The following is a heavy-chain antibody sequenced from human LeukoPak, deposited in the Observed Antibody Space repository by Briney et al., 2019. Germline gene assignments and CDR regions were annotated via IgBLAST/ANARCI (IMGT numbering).Heavy chain of an antibody. CDR1: VYTFTSYY. CDR2: INPSGGST. J-gene: IGHJ5*02. Sequence: ASVKVSCKASVYTFTSYYMHWVRQAPGQGLEWMGIINPSGGSTSYAQKFQGRVTLTRDMSTSTDFMELSSLRSEDTAVYYCARDNSVEDTAWWFAPWGQGTLVTVSS. V-gene: IGHV1-46*01. D-gene: IGHD4-23*01. CDR3: ARDNSVEDTAWWFAP.